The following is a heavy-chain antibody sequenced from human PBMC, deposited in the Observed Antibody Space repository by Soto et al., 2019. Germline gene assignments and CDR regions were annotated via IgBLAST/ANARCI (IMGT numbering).Heavy chain of an antibody. D-gene: IGHD6-19*01. CDR1: GYTFTTYD. V-gene: IGHV1-18*01. J-gene: IGHJ4*02. Sequence: ASVKVSCKASGYTFTTYDISWVRQAPGQGLEWMGWISTYNGSTNYAQKFQGRVIMTTDTSTSTAYMELRGLRSDDTAIYYCARGGLVYYLDYWGQGTPVTVSS. CDR2: ISTYNGST. CDR3: ARGGLVYYLDY.